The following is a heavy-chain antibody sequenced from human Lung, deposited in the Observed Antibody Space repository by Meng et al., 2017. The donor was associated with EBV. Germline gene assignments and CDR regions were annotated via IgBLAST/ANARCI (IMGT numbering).Heavy chain of an antibody. CDR3: ARDIFNDYYFDS. CDR2: INSDGSAT. J-gene: IGHJ4*02. Sequence: VQLVESGGVLVQPGGSLRLSCAASGFTFSAYWMHWVRQAPGKGLVWVSRINSDGSATDYADSVKGRFTIYRDNAKKTLYLQMTSLRAEDTAVYYCARDIFNDYYFDSWGQGTLVTVS. D-gene: IGHD2-21*02. CDR1: GFTFSAYW. V-gene: IGHV3-74*01.